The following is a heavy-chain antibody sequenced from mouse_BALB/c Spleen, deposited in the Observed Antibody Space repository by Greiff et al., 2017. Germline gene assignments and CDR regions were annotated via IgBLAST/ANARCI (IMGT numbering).Heavy chain of an antibody. CDR3: ARSVGRDYAMDY. D-gene: IGHD4-1*01. CDR2: ISSGSSTI. CDR1: GFTFSSFG. V-gene: IGHV5-17*02. J-gene: IGHJ4*01. Sequence: EVQLVESGGGLVQPGGSRKLSCAASGFTFSSFGMHWVRQAPEKGLEWVAYISSGSSTIYYADTVKGRFTISRDNPKNTLFLQMTSLRSEDTAMYYCARSVGRDYAMDYWGQGTSVTVSS.